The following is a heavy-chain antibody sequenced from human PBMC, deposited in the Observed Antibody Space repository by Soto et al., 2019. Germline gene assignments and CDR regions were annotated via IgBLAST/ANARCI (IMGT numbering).Heavy chain of an antibody. CDR1: GGSISTYY. J-gene: IGHJ4*02. CDR2: IYASGST. D-gene: IGHD2-2*01. Sequence: QVQLQESGPGLVKPSETLSLTCTVSGGSISTYYWSWIRQPAGTGLEWIGRIYASGSTNYNPSLKSRVTLSVATSKNQFTQKLSWVTAADTAVYYCARGGMVIIPTATAFDYWGQGTLVTVSS. V-gene: IGHV4-4*07. CDR3: ARGGMVIIPTATAFDY.